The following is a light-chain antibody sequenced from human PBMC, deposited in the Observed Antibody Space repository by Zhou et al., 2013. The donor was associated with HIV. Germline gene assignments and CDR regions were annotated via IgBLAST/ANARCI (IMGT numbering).Light chain of an antibody. Sequence: QSPGTLSLSPGERATLSCRGSQSVSSSYLTWYQQKPGQAPRLLIYGASTRATSIPARFSGSGSGTDFTLTISSLQPEDFAVYYCQHRSNWLTFGGGTKVEIK. J-gene: IGKJ4*01. CDR1: QSVSSSY. V-gene: IGKV3D-20*02. CDR2: GAS. CDR3: QHRSNWLT.